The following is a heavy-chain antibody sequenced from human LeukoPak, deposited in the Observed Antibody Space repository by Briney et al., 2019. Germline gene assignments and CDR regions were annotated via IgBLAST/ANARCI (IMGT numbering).Heavy chain of an antibody. CDR3: AKGRFFGSPIDY. CDR2: ISWNSGSI. V-gene: IGHV3-9*03. Sequence: GGSLRLSCAASGFTFDDYAMHWVRQAPGKGLEWVSGISWNSGSIGYADSVKGRFTISRDNAKNSLYLQMNSLRAEDMALYYCAKGRFFGSPIDYWGQGTLVTVSS. CDR1: GFTFDDYA. J-gene: IGHJ4*02. D-gene: IGHD3-3*01.